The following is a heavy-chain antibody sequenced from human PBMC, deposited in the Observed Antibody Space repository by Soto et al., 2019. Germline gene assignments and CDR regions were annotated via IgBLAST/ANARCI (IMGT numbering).Heavy chain of an antibody. D-gene: IGHD2-2*02. J-gene: IGHJ4*02. CDR1: GFTFSSYA. CDR2: ISYDGSNK. CDR3: AKSATVPAAIAY. Sequence: GGSLRLSCAASGFTFSSYAIYWVRLAPGKGLEWVAVISYDGSNKYYADSVKGRFTISRDNSKNTLYLQMNSLRAEDTAVYYCAKSATVPAAIAYWGQGTLVTVSS. V-gene: IGHV3-30-3*01.